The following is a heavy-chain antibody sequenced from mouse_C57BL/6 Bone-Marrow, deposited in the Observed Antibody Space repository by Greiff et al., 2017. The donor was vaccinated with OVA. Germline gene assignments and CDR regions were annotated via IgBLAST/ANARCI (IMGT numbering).Heavy chain of an antibody. Sequence: VQLQQSVAELVRPGASVKLSCTASGFNIKNTYMYWVKQRPEQGLEWIGRIDPANGNTKYAPKFQGKATITADTSSNTAYLQLSSLTAEDTAIYYCARSAVSYYYGSSYWYFDVWGTGTTVTVSS. V-gene: IGHV14-3*01. CDR1: GFNIKNTY. CDR2: IDPANGNT. D-gene: IGHD1-1*01. J-gene: IGHJ1*03. CDR3: ARSAVSYYYGSSYWYFDV.